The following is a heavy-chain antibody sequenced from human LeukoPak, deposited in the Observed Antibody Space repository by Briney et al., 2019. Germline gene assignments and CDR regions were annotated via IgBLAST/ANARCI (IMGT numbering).Heavy chain of an antibody. D-gene: IGHD4-23*01. Sequence: GASVKVSCKASGYTFTDYFMHWVQQAPGKGLEWMGRVDPEDGETIYAEKFQGRVTITADTSTDTAYMELSSLRSEDTAVYYCATDLFRVWLLHYWGQGTLVTVSS. J-gene: IGHJ4*02. CDR1: GYTFTDYF. V-gene: IGHV1-69-2*01. CDR3: ATDLFRVWLLHY. CDR2: VDPEDGET.